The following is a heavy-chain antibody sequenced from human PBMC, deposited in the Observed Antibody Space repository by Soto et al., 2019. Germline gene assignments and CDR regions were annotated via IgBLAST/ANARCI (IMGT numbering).Heavy chain of an antibody. J-gene: IGHJ4*02. D-gene: IGHD2-21*02. CDR1: GYTFTSYA. CDR3: ARSIVVVTALDY. Sequence: ASLKVSCKASGYTFTSYAMHWVRQAPGQRLEWMGWINAGNGNTKYSQKFQGRVTITRDTSASTAYMELSSLRSEDTAMYYCARSIVVVTALDYWGQGTLVTVSS. CDR2: INAGNGNT. V-gene: IGHV1-3*01.